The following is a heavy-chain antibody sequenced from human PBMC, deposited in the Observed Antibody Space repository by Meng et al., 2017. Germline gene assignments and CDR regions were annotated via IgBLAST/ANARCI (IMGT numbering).Heavy chain of an antibody. CDR2: ISDSGNT. Sequence: QLQLQESGPGLVKPSETLSLPCIVSGGSISSSTYYWGWIRQPPGKGLEWIGSISDSGNTYYSLSLRSRVTISVDTSKNQFSLKLTSVAAADMAVYYCATSISGWYYFNFWGQGTLVTVSS. CDR3: ATSISGWYYFNF. CDR1: GGSISSSTYY. D-gene: IGHD6-19*01. V-gene: IGHV4-39*01. J-gene: IGHJ4*02.